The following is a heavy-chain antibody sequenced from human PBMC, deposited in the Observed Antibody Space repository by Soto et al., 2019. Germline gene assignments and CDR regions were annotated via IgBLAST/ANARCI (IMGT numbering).Heavy chain of an antibody. CDR3: VRHVGDRLWYFDF. Sequence: QLQLQESGPGLVKPSETLSLTCTVSGDSIRSGSYHWAWIRQPPGKGLEYIASIYYTGTAYYNPSLKSRVTISADTSRNQVSVKVGSVTAADTAAYFCVRHVGDRLWYFDFWGQGTPVTVSS. CDR1: GDSIRSGSYH. CDR2: IYYTGTA. J-gene: IGHJ4*02. V-gene: IGHV4-39*01. D-gene: IGHD2-21*01.